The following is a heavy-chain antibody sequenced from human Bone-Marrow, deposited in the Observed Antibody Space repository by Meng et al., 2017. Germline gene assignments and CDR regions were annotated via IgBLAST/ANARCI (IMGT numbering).Heavy chain of an antibody. CDR1: GDSISSGGYS. V-gene: IGHV4-30-2*01. CDR2: IYHSGST. CDR3: ARYSSSSLAFDF. D-gene: IGHD6-6*01. J-gene: IGHJ4*02. Sequence: QLQLQESGSGPLKPSQTLSLTCAVSGDSISSGGYSWGWIRQPPGKGLEWIGYIYHSGSTYFNPSLKSRVTVSVDRSKNQFSLNLSSVTAADTAVYYCARYSSSSLAFDFWGQGTLVTVSS.